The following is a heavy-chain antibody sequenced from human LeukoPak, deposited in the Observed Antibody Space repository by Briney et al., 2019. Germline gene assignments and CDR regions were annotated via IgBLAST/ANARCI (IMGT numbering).Heavy chain of an antibody. CDR2: ISSSSSYI. D-gene: IGHD3-9*01. V-gene: IGHV3-21*01. J-gene: IGHJ3*02. CDR3: ARKQHYDILTGYHHDAFDI. Sequence: GGSLRLSCAASGFTFSSYSMNWVRQAPGKGPEWVSSISSSSSYIYYADSVKGRFTISRDNAKNSLYLQMNSLRAEDTAVYYCARKQHYDILTGYHHDAFDIWGQGTMVTVSS. CDR1: GFTFSSYS.